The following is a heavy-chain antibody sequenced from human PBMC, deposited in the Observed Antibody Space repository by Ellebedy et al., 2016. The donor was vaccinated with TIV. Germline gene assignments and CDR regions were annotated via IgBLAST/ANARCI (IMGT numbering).Heavy chain of an antibody. D-gene: IGHD3-22*01. Sequence: GESLKISXAASVFIFDDYGMDWVRQAPGKGLVWVSRIKSDGGSTTYADSVKGRFTISRDNTKNTLFLQMNSLRAEDTAVYYCARSDYYDSSGYYSGWFDPWGQGTLVTVSS. CDR2: IKSDGGST. CDR3: ARSDYYDSSGYYSGWFDP. J-gene: IGHJ5*02. CDR1: VFIFDDYG. V-gene: IGHV3-74*01.